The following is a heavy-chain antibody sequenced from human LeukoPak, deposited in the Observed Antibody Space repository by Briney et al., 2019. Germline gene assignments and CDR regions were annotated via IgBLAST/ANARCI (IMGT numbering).Heavy chain of an antibody. J-gene: IGHJ6*04. Sequence: SVKVSCKASGGTFSSYAISWVRQAPGQGLEWMGGIIPIFGTANYAQKFQGRVTITADKSTSTAYMELSSLRSEDTAVYYCARSDIPGGYYYYGMAVWGKGTTVTVSS. V-gene: IGHV1-69*06. CDR2: IIPIFGTA. D-gene: IGHD3-9*01. CDR1: GGTFSSYA. CDR3: ARSDIPGGYYYYGMAV.